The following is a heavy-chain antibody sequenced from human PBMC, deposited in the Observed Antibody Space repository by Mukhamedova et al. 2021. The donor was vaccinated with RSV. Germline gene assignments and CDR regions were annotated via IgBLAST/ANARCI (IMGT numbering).Heavy chain of an antibody. Sequence: GKGREWVSGISGSGGKDEADGGKGRFTISRDNSKNKMYLQMNSLRAEDTAVYYCAKSLLGGFDYWGQGTLVTVSS. CDR2: ISGSGGK. CDR3: AKSLLGGFDY. D-gene: IGHD3-16*01. V-gene: IGHV3-23*01. J-gene: IGHJ4*02.